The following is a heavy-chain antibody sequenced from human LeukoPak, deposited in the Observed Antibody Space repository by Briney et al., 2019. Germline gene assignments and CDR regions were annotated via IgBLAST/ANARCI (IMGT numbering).Heavy chain of an antibody. Sequence: SQTLSLTCTVSGGSISSGSYYWSWIRQHPGKGLECIGYIYYSGSTYYNPSLKSRVTISVDTSKNQFSLKLSSVTAADTAVYYCARYGSGSYDAFDIWGQGTMVTVSS. CDR3: ARYGSGSYDAFDI. CDR1: GGSISSGSYY. J-gene: IGHJ3*02. D-gene: IGHD3-10*01. V-gene: IGHV4-31*03. CDR2: IYYSGST.